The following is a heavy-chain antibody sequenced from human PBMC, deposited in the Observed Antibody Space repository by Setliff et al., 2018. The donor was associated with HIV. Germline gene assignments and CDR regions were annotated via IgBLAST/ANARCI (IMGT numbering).Heavy chain of an antibody. CDR1: GFTFSSYS. V-gene: IGHV3-21*01. CDR2: ISSSSSYI. CDR3: ARDPFLAQGFWSGYYMTPPDY. D-gene: IGHD3-3*01. J-gene: IGHJ4*02. Sequence: GSLRLSCAASGFTFSSYSMNWVRQAPGKGLEWVSSISSSSSYIYYADSVKGRFTISRDNSKNTLYLQMNSLRAEDTAVYYCARDPFLAQGFWSGYYMTPPDYWGQGTLVTVS.